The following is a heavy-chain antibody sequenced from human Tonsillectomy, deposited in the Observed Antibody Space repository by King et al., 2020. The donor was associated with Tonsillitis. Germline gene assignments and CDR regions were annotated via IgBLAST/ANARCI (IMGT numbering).Heavy chain of an antibody. CDR3: ARHRSGARIAAAGYSDDAFDI. D-gene: IGHD6-13*01. CDR2: IYPGDSDT. J-gene: IGHJ3*02. CDR1: GYSFTSYW. Sequence: VQLVKSGAEVKKPGESLKISCKGSGYSFTSYWIGWVRQMPGKGLEWMGIIYPGDSDTRYSPSFQGQVTISADKSISTAYLQWSSLKASDTAMYYCARHRSGARIAAAGYSDDAFDIWGQGTMVTVSS. V-gene: IGHV5-51*01.